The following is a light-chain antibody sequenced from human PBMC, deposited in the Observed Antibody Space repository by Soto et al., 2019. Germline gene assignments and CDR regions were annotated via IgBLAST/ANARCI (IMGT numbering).Light chain of an antibody. CDR1: NIGSKV. J-gene: IGLJ2*01. V-gene: IGLV3-21*02. Sequence: SYELTQPPSVSVAPGQAARISCGGDNIGSKVVHWFQQKPGQAPLLVVYDDRARPSGIPERFSGSNSGNTATLTISGAEAGDEADYYCQVWDSSRHRVFGGGTKVTV. CDR2: DDR. CDR3: QVWDSSRHRV.